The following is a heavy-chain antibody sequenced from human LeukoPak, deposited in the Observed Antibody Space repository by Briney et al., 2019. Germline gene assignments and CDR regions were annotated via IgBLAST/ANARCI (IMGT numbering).Heavy chain of an antibody. V-gene: IGHV3-53*05. J-gene: IGHJ4*02. D-gene: IGHD6-13*01. Sequence: GGSLRLSCAASGFAVSSNYMSWVRQAPGKGLEWVSVIYSGGYTYYADSVKGPFTISRDNSKNTLYLQMNSLRAEDTATFYCAKAFGSSWSLFHYWGQGTLVTVSS. CDR3: AKAFGSSWSLFHY. CDR1: GFAVSSNY. CDR2: IYSGGYT.